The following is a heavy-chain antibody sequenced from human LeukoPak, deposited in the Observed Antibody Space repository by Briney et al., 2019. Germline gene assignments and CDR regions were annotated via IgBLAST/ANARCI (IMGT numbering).Heavy chain of an antibody. CDR1: GFTFSSYG. D-gene: IGHD3-22*01. Sequence: GGSLRLSCAASGFTFSSYGMHWVRQAPGKGLEWVAVIWYDGSNKYYADSVKGRFTISRDNSKNTLYLQMNSLGAEDTAVYYCAREGSSGYYYPNFDYWGQGTLVTVSS. V-gene: IGHV3-33*01. CDR3: AREGSSGYYYPNFDY. CDR2: IWYDGSNK. J-gene: IGHJ4*02.